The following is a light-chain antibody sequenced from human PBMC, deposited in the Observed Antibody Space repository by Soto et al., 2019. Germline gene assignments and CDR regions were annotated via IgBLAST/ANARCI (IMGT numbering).Light chain of an antibody. CDR2: AAS. CDR1: QSISSW. CDR3: QQYNSYST. V-gene: IGKV1-5*01. J-gene: IGKJ1*01. Sequence: DIQMPQSPSTLSASVGDRVTITCRASQSISSWLAWYQQKPGKAPKLLIYAASSLESGVPSRFSGSGSGTEFPLTISSLQPDDFATYYCQQYNSYSTFGQGTKVDIK.